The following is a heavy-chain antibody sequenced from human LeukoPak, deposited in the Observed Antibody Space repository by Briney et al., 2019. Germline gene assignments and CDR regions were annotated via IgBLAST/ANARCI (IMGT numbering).Heavy chain of an antibody. CDR3: ARDGRARGVDY. CDR1: GYTFTGYY. Sequence: EASVKVSCKASGYTFTGYYMHWVRQAPGQGLEWMGRINPNSGGTNYAQKFQGRVTKTRDTSISTAYMELSRLRSDATAVYYCARDGRARGVDYWGQGTLVTVSS. CDR2: INPNSGGT. D-gene: IGHD3-10*01. J-gene: IGHJ4*02. V-gene: IGHV1-2*06.